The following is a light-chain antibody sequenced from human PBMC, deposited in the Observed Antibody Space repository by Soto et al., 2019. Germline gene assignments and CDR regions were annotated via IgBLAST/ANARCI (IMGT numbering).Light chain of an antibody. J-gene: IGKJ1*01. CDR2: GAS. Sequence: EIVITQSPATLSVSPGERATLSCRASQSVSSNLAWYQQKPGQAPRLLIYGASTRDTGIPARFSGSGSGTEFTLTISRLEPEDFAVYYCQQYGSSPVTFGQGTQVDIK. V-gene: IGKV3-15*01. CDR1: QSVSSN. CDR3: QQYGSSPVT.